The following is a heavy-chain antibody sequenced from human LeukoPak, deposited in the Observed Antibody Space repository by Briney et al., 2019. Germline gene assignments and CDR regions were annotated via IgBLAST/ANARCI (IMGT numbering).Heavy chain of an antibody. D-gene: IGHD2-15*01. V-gene: IGHV5-51*01. CDR2: SYPGDSDT. J-gene: IGHJ3*02. CDR1: GYSFTSYW. CDR3: ARRGGGDCSGGTCYDAFDI. Sequence: GESLKISFKGSGYSFTSYWIGWVRQMPGKGLEWMGISYPGDSDTRYSPSFQGQVTISADKSISTAYLQWSSLKASDSAIYYCARRGGGDCSGGTCYDAFDIWGQGTMVTVSS.